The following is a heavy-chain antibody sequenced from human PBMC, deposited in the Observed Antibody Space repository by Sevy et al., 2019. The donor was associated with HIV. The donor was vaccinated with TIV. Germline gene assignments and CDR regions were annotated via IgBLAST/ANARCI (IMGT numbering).Heavy chain of an antibody. J-gene: IGHJ4*02. Sequence: GGSLRLSCAASGFTFSSYAMRWVRQSPGKGLEWVSCIIGSGGRTYYAESVKGRFTISRDNAKNTLYLQMNNLRAEDTAVYYCAKDGHDYGDFYFNYWGQGTLVTVSS. D-gene: IGHD4-17*01. CDR2: IIGSGGRT. V-gene: IGHV3-23*01. CDR1: GFTFSSYA. CDR3: AKDGHDYGDFYFNY.